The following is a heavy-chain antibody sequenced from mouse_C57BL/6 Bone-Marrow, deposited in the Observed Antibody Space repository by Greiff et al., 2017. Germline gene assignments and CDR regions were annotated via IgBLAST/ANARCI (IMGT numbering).Heavy chain of an antibody. V-gene: IGHV1-20*01. J-gene: IGHJ3*01. CDR1: GYSFTGYF. D-gene: IGHD1-1*01. CDR2: INPYNGDT. Sequence: VQLQQSGPELVKPGDSVKISCTASGYSFTGYFMNWVMQSHGKSLEWIGRINPYNGDTFYNQKFKGKATLTVDKSSSTAHMELRSLTSEDSAVYYCARSGGSRGGAWFAYWGQGTLVTVSA. CDR3: ARSGGSRGGAWFAY.